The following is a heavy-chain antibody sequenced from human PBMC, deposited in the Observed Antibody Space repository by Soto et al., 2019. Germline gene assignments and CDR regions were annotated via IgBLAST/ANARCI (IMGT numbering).Heavy chain of an antibody. CDR1: GFTFSSYA. D-gene: IGHD6-13*01. V-gene: IGHV3-23*01. J-gene: IGHJ4*02. Sequence: GGSLRLSCAASGFTFSSYAMSWVRQAPGKGLEWVSAISGSGGSTYYADSVKGRFTISKDNSKNTLYLQMNSLRAEDTAVYYCAKDQLGGSSWYSVIVGYFDYWGQGTLVTVSS. CDR2: ISGSGGST. CDR3: AKDQLGGSSWYSVIVGYFDY.